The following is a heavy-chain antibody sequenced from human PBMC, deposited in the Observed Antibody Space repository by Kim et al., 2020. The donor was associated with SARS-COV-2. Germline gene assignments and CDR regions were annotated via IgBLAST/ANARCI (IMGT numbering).Heavy chain of an antibody. CDR1: GGSISSYY. CDR2: IYYSGST. V-gene: IGHV4-59*08. Sequence: SETLSLTCTVSGGSISSYYWSWIRQPPGKGLEWIGYIYYSGSTNYNPSLKSRTTISVTTSNNQFSLKLSSVTAADTAVYYCARHFSNYASNSWFDPWSQGTLVTVSS. CDR3: ARHFSNYASNSWFDP. J-gene: IGHJ5*02. D-gene: IGHD1-7*01.